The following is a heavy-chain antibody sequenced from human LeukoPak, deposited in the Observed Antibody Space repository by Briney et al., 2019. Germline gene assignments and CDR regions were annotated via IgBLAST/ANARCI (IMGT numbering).Heavy chain of an antibody. CDR1: GFTVSSYA. CDR2: LSASCGST. V-gene: IGHV3-23*01. Sequence: TGGSLRLSCAASGFTVSSYAMSWVLQAAGKGLEWVSALSASCGSTYHAASVKGRFSISRENSKHTLYLQMNSLRAEDTAVYYCAKSIVGVSGFGYWGQGALVTVSS. D-gene: IGHD1-26*01. J-gene: IGHJ4*02. CDR3: AKSIVGVSGFGY.